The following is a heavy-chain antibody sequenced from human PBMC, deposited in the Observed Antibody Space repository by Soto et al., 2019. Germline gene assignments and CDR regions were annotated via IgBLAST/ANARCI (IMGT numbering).Heavy chain of an antibody. Sequence: QVQLQQWGAGLLKPSETLSLTCAVYGDSISGYYWSWIRQPPGKGLEWIGEVNHSGSTNYNPSLQSRVTISVDTSKNQFSLKLRSVTAADTAVDYWARQLGYCSGINFDDRPRWGQGIVVTVSS. CDR2: VNHSGST. J-gene: IGHJ4*02. D-gene: IGHD2-15*01. V-gene: IGHV4-34*01. CDR1: GDSISGYY. CDR3: ARQLGYCSGINFDDRPR.